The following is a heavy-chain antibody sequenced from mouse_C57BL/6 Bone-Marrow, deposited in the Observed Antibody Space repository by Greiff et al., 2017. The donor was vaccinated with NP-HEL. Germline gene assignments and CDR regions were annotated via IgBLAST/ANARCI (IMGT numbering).Heavy chain of an antibody. CDR1: GHTFTSYW. CDR3: ARELTFAY. D-gene: IGHD4-1*01. Sequence: KQSCKACGHTFTSYWKQWAKQRPGQGLEWIGEIDPSDSDTNYNQKFKGKATLTVETSSSTAYMQLSSLTSEDSAVYYCARELTFAYWGQGTLVTVSA. V-gene: IGHV1-50*01. J-gene: IGHJ3*01. CDR2: IDPSDSDT.